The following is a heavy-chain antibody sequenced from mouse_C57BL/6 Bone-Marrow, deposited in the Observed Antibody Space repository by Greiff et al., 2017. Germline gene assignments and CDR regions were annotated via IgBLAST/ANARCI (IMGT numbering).Heavy chain of an antibody. V-gene: IGHV1-22*01. CDR2: INPNNGGT. CDR3: VCSGYAMDY. J-gene: IGHJ4*01. D-gene: IGHD3-1*01. Sequence: EVQLQQSGPELVKPGASVKMSCKASGYTFTDYNMHWVKQSHGKSLEWIGYINPNNGGTSYNQKFKGKATLTVNKSSSTAYMELRSLTSEDSAVYYCVCSGYAMDYWGQGTSVTVSS. CDR1: GYTFTDYN.